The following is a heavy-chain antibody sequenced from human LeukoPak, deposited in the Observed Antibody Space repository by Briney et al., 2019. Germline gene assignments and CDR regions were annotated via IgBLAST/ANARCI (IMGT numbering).Heavy chain of an antibody. CDR3: ARDRDWVFDY. V-gene: IGHV3-7*01. J-gene: IGHJ4*02. CDR1: GFTFSSYW. CDR2: IKQDGSEK. D-gene: IGHD3/OR15-3a*01. Sequence: GGSLRLSCAASGFTFSSYWVSWVRQAPGKGLEWVANIKQDGSEKYYVDSVKGRFTISRDNAKNSLYLQMNSLRAEDTAVYYCARDRDWVFDYWGQGTLVTVSS.